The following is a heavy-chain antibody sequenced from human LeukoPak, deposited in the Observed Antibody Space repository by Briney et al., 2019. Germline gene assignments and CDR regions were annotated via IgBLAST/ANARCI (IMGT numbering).Heavy chain of an antibody. CDR1: GESFSDYY. Sequence: NPSETLSLTCAVYGESFSDYYWGWIRQPPGKGLEWIGEINHSGSTNYSPSLKSRVTISVNTSKNQFSLKLTSVTAADTAVYYCARGRYTMVRGVIGRDTDYYYYSYMDVWGKGTTVTISS. V-gene: IGHV4-34*01. J-gene: IGHJ6*03. CDR2: INHSGST. CDR3: ARGRYTMVRGVIGRDTDYYYYSYMDV. D-gene: IGHD3-10*01.